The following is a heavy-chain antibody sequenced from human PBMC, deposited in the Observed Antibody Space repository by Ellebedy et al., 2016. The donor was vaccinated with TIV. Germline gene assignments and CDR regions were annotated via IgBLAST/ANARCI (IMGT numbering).Heavy chain of an antibody. V-gene: IGHV3-15*01. D-gene: IGHD3-10*01. CDR3: TTARVRGVRAIYYYYYGMDV. CDR1: GFTFSNAW. J-gene: IGHJ6*02. Sequence: PGGSLRLSCAASGFTFSNAWMSWVRQAPGKGLEWVGRIKSKTDGGTTDYAAPVKGRFTISRDDSKNTLYLQMNSLKTEDTAVYYCTTARVRGVRAIYYYYYGMDVWGQGTTVTVSS. CDR2: IKSKTDGGTT.